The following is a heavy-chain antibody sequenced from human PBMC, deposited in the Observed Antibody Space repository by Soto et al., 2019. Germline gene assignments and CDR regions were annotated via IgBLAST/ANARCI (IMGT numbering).Heavy chain of an antibody. CDR3: AKLPWGFNYYDRSEYRATDNDAFDI. J-gene: IGHJ3*02. CDR1: GFTFSHYG. V-gene: IGHV3-30*18. D-gene: IGHD3-22*01. CDR2: VSYDGGIK. Sequence: QMQLVESGGGVVQPGTSLRVSCAASGFTFSHYGIHWVRQAPGKGLEWVAVVSYDGGIKLYADSVRDRFAISRDNSKNTLYIQMTSLGTDDPAVYYCAKLPWGFNYYDRSEYRATDNDAFDIWGQGTMVTVSS.